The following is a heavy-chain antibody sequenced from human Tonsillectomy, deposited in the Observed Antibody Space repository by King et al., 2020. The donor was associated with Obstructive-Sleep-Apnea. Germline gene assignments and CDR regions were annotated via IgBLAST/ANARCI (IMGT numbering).Heavy chain of an antibody. D-gene: IGHD3-22*01. CDR1: GYPISSAYY. CDR2: IYHSGSI. V-gene: IGHV4-38-2*02. Sequence: QLQESGPGLVKPSETLSLTCIVSGYPISSAYYWGWIRQPPGKGLEWIGSIYHSGSIYYNPSLKCRVTISVDTSNNQFSLKLTSVTAADTAVYYCARAPGRFRYDTSGYYSYFDYWGQGTLVTVSS. CDR3: ARAPGRFRYDTSGYYSYFDY. J-gene: IGHJ4*02.